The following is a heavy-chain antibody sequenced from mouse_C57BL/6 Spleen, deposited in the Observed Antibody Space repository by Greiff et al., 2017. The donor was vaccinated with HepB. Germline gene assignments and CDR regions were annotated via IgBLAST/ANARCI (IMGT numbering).Heavy chain of an antibody. D-gene: IGHD1-1*01. J-gene: IGHJ2*01. CDR3: ARYHGSSYGYFDY. CDR2: IRNKANGYTT. V-gene: IGHV7-3*01. CDR1: GFTFTDYY. Sequence: EVQVVESGGGLVQPGGSLSLSCAASGFTFTDYYMSWVRQPPGKALEWLGFIRNKANGYTTEYSASVKGRFTISRDNSQSILYLQMNALRAEDSAIYYCARYHGSSYGYFDYWGQGTTLTVSS.